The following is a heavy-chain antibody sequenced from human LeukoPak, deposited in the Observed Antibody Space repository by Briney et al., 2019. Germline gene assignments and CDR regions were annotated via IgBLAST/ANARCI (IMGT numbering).Heavy chain of an antibody. CDR2: IIPIFGTA. D-gene: IGHD5-18*01. CDR3: ASGDVDTAMDNNWFDP. J-gene: IGHJ5*02. Sequence: ASVKVSCKASGGTFSSYAISWVRQAPGQGLEWMGGIIPIFGTANYAQKFQGRVTITADESTSTAYMELSSLRSEDTAVYYCASGDVDTAMDNNWFDPWGQGTLVTVSS. CDR1: GGTFSSYA. V-gene: IGHV1-69*13.